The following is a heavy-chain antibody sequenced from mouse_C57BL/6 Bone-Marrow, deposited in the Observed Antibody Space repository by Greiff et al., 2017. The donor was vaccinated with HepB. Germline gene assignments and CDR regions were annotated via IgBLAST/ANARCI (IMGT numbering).Heavy chain of an antibody. CDR2: IYPGDGDT. J-gene: IGHJ4*01. D-gene: IGHD2-3*01. CDR1: GYAFSSSW. CDR3: ARSKDGFHYAMDY. Sequence: VQLVESGPELVKPGASVKISCKASGYAFSSSWMNWVKQRPGKGLEWIGRIYPGDGDTNYNGKFKGKATLTADKSSSTAYMQLSSLTSEDSAVYFCARSKDGFHYAMDYWGQGTSVTVSS. V-gene: IGHV1-82*01.